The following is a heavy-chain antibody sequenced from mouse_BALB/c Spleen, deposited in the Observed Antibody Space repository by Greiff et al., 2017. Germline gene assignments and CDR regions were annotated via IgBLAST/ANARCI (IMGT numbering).Heavy chain of an antibody. CDR1: GFTFSSYT. J-gene: IGHJ2*01. CDR3: TRDTYDYDGGYFDY. V-gene: IGHV5-6-4*01. D-gene: IGHD2-4*01. Sequence: EVKLVESGGGLVKPGGSLKLSCAASGFTFSSYTMSWVRQTPEKRLEWVATISSGGSYTYYPDSVKGRFTISRDNAKNTLYLQMSSLKSEDTAMYYCTRDTYDYDGGYFDYWGQGTTLTVSS. CDR2: ISSGGSYT.